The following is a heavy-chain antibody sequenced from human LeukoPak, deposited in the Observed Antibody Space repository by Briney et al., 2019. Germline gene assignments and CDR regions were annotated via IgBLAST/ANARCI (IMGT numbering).Heavy chain of an antibody. CDR3: ASGYGSGWFDR. Sequence: SQTLSLTCTVSGGSINRGYWSWVRQPPGKGLEWIGHILYSGSTFYNPSLKSRLTISLDTSKNQFSLKLTSVTAADTAVYYCASGYGSGWFDRWGQGTLVSVSS. CDR1: GGSINRGY. V-gene: IGHV4-30-4*08. CDR2: ILYSGST. J-gene: IGHJ5*02. D-gene: IGHD5-18*01.